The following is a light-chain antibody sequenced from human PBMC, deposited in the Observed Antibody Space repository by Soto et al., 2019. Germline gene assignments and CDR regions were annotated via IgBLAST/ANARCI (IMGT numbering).Light chain of an antibody. CDR2: EVT. CDR3: SSYSSTSTLYG. V-gene: IGLV2-14*01. J-gene: IGLJ1*01. Sequence: QSVLTQPASVSGSPGQSITISCIGTNSDIGAYNYVSWYQQHPGKVPKLMIYEVTNRPSGLSNRFSGSKSGNTASLTISGLQAEDEAEYFCSSYSSTSTLYGFGTGTKLTVL. CDR1: NSDIGAYNY.